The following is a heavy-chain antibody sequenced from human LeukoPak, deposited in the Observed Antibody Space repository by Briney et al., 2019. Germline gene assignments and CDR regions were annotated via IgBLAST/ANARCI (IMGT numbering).Heavy chain of an antibody. D-gene: IGHD6-13*01. J-gene: IGHJ5*02. CDR2: ISSSSSYI. CDR3: ARDLVAAAGKNWFDP. CDR1: GFTFSSYS. V-gene: IGHV3-21*01. Sequence: TGGSLRLSYAASGFTFSSYSMNCVRQAPGKGLEWVLPISSSSSYIYYADSVKGRFTISRDNAKNSLYLQMNSLRAEDTAVYYCARDLVAAAGKNWFDPWGQATLVTVSS.